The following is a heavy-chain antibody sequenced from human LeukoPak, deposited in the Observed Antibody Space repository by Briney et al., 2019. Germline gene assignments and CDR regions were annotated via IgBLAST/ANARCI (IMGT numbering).Heavy chain of an antibody. CDR1: GYTFTGYY. Sequence: VASVKVSCKASGYTFTGYYMHWLRQAPGQGLEWMGWINPNSGGTNYAQKFQGRVAMTRDTSISTAYMELSRLRSDDTAVYYCARDCSSTSCSDYWGQGTLVTVSS. V-gene: IGHV1-2*02. D-gene: IGHD2-2*01. CDR3: ARDCSSTSCSDY. CDR2: INPNSGGT. J-gene: IGHJ4*02.